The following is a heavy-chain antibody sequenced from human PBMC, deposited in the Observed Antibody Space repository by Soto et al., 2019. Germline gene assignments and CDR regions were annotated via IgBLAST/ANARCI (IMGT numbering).Heavy chain of an antibody. CDR1: GYTFTSYA. Sequence: ASVKVSCKTSGYTFTSYAIHWVRQAPGQRLERMGWINAGNSNTKYSQKFQGRVTITRDTSASTAYMELSSLRSEDTVVYYCVRTLNILTGPFDYWGQGTLVTVSS. J-gene: IGHJ4*02. D-gene: IGHD3-9*01. CDR3: VRTLNILTGPFDY. V-gene: IGHV1-3*01. CDR2: INAGNSNT.